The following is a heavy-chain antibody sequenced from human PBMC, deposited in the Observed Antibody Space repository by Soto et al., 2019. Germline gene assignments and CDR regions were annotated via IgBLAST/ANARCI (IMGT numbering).Heavy chain of an antibody. CDR2: ISSDGDIT. CDR1: GFTFSEYS. V-gene: IGHV3-64D*06. CDR3: VKVSTFYDILTGYYSTNFFDP. Sequence: GGSLRLSCSTSGFTFSEYSMHWFRQAPGNGLQYFSTISSDGDITYYADSVKGRFTISRDNSKNTLYLQMNSLRPEDTAVYYCVKVSTFYDILTGYYSTNFFDPWGQGTLVTVS. D-gene: IGHD3-9*01. J-gene: IGHJ5*02.